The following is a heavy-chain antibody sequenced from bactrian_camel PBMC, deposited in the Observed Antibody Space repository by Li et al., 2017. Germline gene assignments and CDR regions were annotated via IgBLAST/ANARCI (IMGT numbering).Heavy chain of an antibody. Sequence: VQLVESGGGLVQPGGSLRLSCAVSGFTFFTHDMTWVRQAAGKGLEWVSSITNEGIKYYVDSAKGRFTISQDSAKNTVYLQMNSLKAEDTAVYYCVRDFTPSEWYVFGYWGQGTQVTVS. CDR1: GFTFFTHD. J-gene: IGHJ6*01. V-gene: IGHV3S10*01. D-gene: IGHD2*01. CDR2: ITNEGIK. CDR3: VRDFTPSEWYVFGY.